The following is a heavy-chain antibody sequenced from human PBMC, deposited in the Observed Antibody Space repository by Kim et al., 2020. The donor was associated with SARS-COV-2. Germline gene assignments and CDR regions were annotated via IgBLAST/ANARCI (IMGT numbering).Heavy chain of an antibody. Sequence: SETLSLTCAVYGGSFSGYYWSWIRQPPGKGLEWIGEINHSGSTNYNPSLKSRVTISVDTSKNQFSLKLSSVTAADTAVYYCARMSDWYFDLWGRGTLVTVSS. J-gene: IGHJ2*01. V-gene: IGHV4-34*01. CDR2: INHSGST. CDR1: GGSFSGYY. CDR3: ARMSDWYFDL.